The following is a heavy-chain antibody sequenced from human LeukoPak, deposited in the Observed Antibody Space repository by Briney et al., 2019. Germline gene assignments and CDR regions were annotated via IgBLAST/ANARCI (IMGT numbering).Heavy chain of an antibody. CDR2: INPNSGGT. CDR1: GYTFTGYY. Sequence: ASMKVSCKASGYTFTGYYIHWLRQAPGQGLEWMGFINPNSGGTNYAQKFQGRVTMTRDASISTAYMELSSLTSDDTAVYYCARDLEGYHYGSGNYPQWGQGTLITVSS. CDR3: ARDLEGYHYGSGNYPQ. V-gene: IGHV1-2*02. J-gene: IGHJ4*02. D-gene: IGHD3-10*01.